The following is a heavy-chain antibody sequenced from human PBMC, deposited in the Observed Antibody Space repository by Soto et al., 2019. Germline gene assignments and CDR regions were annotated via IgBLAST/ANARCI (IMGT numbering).Heavy chain of an antibody. Sequence: EVQLVESGGGLVQPGRSLRLSCAASGFTFDDYAMHWVRQAPGKGLEWVSGISWNSGSIGYADSVKGRFTISRDNAKNSLYLQMNSLSAEDTALYYCAKDYYDSSGYYDYWGQGTLVTVSS. CDR2: ISWNSGSI. CDR1: GFTFDDYA. J-gene: IGHJ4*02. V-gene: IGHV3-9*01. D-gene: IGHD3-22*01. CDR3: AKDYYDSSGYYDY.